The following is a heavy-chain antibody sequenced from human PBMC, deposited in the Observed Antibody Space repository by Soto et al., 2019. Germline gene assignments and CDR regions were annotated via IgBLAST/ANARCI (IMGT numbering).Heavy chain of an antibody. V-gene: IGHV2-5*01. J-gene: IGHJ4*02. Sequence: QITLEESGPTLVKPTQTLTLTCTFSAFSLSTNGVGVGWIRQPPGKPQEWLAVIYWNEDKRYSRSLKSRLSITKDTSKNQVVLTMTTMDPVDTATYYCVHTVMVHTITGGHYFYYWGPGILVTVSS. CDR3: VHTVMVHTITGGHYFYY. CDR1: AFSLSTNGVG. CDR2: IYWNEDK. D-gene: IGHD2-8*01.